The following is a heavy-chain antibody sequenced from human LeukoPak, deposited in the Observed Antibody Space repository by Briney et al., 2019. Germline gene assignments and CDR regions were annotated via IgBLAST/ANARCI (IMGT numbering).Heavy chain of an antibody. V-gene: IGHV3-21*04. J-gene: IGHJ4*02. CDR2: ISSSSSYI. CDR1: GFTFSSYS. Sequence: GGSLRLSCAASGFTFSSYSMNWVRQAPGKGLEWVPSISSSSSYIYYADSVKGRFTISRDNAQNSLYLQMNSLRAEDTAVYYCAKVNPPDPQELIYYFDYWGQGTLVTVSS. CDR3: AKVNPPDPQELIYYFDY. D-gene: IGHD1-1*01.